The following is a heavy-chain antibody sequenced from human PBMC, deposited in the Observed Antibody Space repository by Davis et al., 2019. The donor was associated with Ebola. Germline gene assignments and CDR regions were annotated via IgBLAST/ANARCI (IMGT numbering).Heavy chain of an antibody. CDR2: ISAYNGNT. V-gene: IGHV1-18*01. CDR3: AEEPVNWGSPSEADY. D-gene: IGHD7-27*01. Sequence: ASVKVSCKASGYTFTSYGISWVRQAPGQGLEWMGWISAYNGNTNYAQKLQGRVTMTTDTSTSTAYMELRSLRSDDTAVYYCAEEPVNWGSPSEADYWGQRTLVTVSS. CDR1: GYTFTSYG. J-gene: IGHJ4*02.